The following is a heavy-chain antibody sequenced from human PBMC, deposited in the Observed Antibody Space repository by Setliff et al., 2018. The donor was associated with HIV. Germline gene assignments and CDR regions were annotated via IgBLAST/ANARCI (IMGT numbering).Heavy chain of an antibody. D-gene: IGHD6-13*01. CDR1: GGSITNYV. CDR3: ARDQTGVAAAAFGGGSAWSDEGFDI. Sequence: SVKVSCKASGGSITNYVINWVRQAPGQGLEWMGGLIPALGIAQYVPKFQGRLTISADESRTTAYMELSSLSSEDTAVYYCARDQTGVAAAAFGGGSAWSDEGFDIWGQGTMVTVSS. V-gene: IGHV1-69*10. CDR2: LIPALGIA. J-gene: IGHJ3*02.